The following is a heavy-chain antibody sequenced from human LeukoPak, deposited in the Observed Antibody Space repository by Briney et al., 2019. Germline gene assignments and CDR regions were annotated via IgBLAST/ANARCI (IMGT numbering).Heavy chain of an antibody. J-gene: IGHJ4*02. CDR1: GFTFSSYG. CDR3: AKQVYSGYDFDY. D-gene: IGHD5-12*01. V-gene: IGHV3-30*18. CDR2: ISYDGSNK. Sequence: GGSLRLSCAASGFTFSSYGMHWVRQAPDKGLEWVAVISYDGSNKYYADSVKGRFTISRDNSKNTLYLQMNSLRAEDTAVYYCAKQVYSGYDFDYWGQGTLVTVSS.